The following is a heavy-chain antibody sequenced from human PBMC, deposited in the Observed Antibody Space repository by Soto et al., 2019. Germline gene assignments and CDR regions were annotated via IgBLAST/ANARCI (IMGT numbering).Heavy chain of an antibody. CDR3: ARGGYGRQRGAVDI. Sequence: SETLSLTCTVSGGSINSYYWSWIRQSPGKGLEWIGYIYYSGSTKYNPSLKSRVTISVDTSKNQFSLELSSVTAADTAVYYCARGGYGRQRGAVDIWGQGTMVTVSS. CDR1: GGSINSYY. D-gene: IGHD5-12*01. J-gene: IGHJ3*02. V-gene: IGHV4-59*01. CDR2: IYYSGST.